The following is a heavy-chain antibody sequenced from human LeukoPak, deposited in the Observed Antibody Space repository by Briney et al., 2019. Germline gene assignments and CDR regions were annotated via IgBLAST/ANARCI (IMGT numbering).Heavy chain of an antibody. CDR1: GFTFSSYW. CDR2: ISTDASST. J-gene: IGHJ4*02. V-gene: IGHV3-74*01. D-gene: IGHD4-11*01. CDR3: TGHHQAYSRTY. Sequence: PGGSLRLYCAGSGFTFSSYWMHWVRQAPGKGLVWVSRISTDASSTTYADSVKGRFTISRDNAKGTLYLQMSSLRAEDTAVYYCTGHHQAYSRTYWGQGTLVTVSS.